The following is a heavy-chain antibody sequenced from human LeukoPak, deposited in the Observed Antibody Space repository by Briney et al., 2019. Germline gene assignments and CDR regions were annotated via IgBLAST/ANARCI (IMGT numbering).Heavy chain of an antibody. V-gene: IGHV1-2*02. CDR3: ARGREIHGGSDTKLDDY. Sequence: GASVKVSCKASGYTFTAYYMHWVRQAPGQGLEWMGWISPRSGDTSYAQKFQGRVTMTRDTSINTVDMDLSGLTSDDTAVFYCARGREIHGGSDTKLDDYWGQGTLVTVSS. CDR1: GYTFTAYY. J-gene: IGHJ4*02. D-gene: IGHD3-10*01. CDR2: ISPRSGDT.